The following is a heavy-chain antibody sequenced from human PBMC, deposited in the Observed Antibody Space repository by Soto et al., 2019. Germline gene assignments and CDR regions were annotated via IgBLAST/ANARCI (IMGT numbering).Heavy chain of an antibody. Sequence: GGSLRLSCAASGFTFSSYAMSWVRQAPGKGLEWVSAISGSGGSTYYADSVKDRFTISRDNSKNTLYLQMNSLRAEDTAVYYCAKSRVTGDNYYYGMDVWGQGTTVTVSS. CDR1: GFTFSSYA. D-gene: IGHD7-27*01. V-gene: IGHV3-23*01. CDR3: AKSRVTGDNYYYGMDV. CDR2: ISGSGGST. J-gene: IGHJ6*02.